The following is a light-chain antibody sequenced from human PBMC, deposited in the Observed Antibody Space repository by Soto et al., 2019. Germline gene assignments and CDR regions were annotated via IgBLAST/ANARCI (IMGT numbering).Light chain of an antibody. V-gene: IGKV3-15*01. J-gene: IGKJ5*01. CDR2: DAS. Sequence: EIVMTQSPATLSVSPGERATLSCWASQSVKSHLAWYHQKPGQAPRLLIYDASTRVAGVPARFSGSGSGTEFALTIISLQSEDFGVYYCQQYNEWPPITFGQGTRVEIK. CDR1: QSVKSH. CDR3: QQYNEWPPIT.